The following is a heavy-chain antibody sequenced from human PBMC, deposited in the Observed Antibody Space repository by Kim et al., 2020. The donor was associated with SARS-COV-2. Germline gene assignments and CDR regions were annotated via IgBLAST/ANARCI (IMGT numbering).Heavy chain of an antibody. CDR3: ARNEDY. J-gene: IGHJ4*02. CDR1: GYTFTSYA. CDR2: IDADNGNT. Sequence: ASVKVSCKASGYTFTSYAFHWVRQAPGQRLEWMGWIDADNGNTKYSQKFQGRVTITRDTSARTAYMALSSLRSEDTAVYYCARNEDYWGQGTLVTVSS. V-gene: IGHV1-3*01.